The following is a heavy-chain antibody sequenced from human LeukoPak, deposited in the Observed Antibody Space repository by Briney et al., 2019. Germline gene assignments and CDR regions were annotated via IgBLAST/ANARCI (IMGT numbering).Heavy chain of an antibody. CDR2: IYWDNDK. CDR1: XXXLXXXXXA. V-gene: IGHV2-5*02. J-gene: IGHJ4*01. Sequence: VKPTXTLTLTCTXSXXXLXXXXXAVXWXRXPXXKALEWLALIYWDNDKRYSPTLKSRLTITKDTSKNQVVLTMTNMXPXDXATYXCAHQVGYCSGGRCXXXRNFDYWGXXXXXXXSS. D-gene: IGHD2-15*01. CDR3: AHQVGYCSGGRCXXXRNFDY.